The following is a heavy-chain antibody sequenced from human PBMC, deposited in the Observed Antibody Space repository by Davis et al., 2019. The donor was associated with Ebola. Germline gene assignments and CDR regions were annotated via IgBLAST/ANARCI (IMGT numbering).Heavy chain of an antibody. D-gene: IGHD5-24*01. V-gene: IGHV4-59*08. CDR1: GGSISSYY. Sequence: SETLSLTCTVSGGSISSYYWSWIRQPPGKGLEWIGSMYQSGSTYYNPSLKSRVTISLDTSKNQFSLKLNSVTAADTAVYYCARADKFDGHFWGQGTRVIVSS. CDR3: ARADKFDGHF. CDR2: MYQSGST. J-gene: IGHJ3*01.